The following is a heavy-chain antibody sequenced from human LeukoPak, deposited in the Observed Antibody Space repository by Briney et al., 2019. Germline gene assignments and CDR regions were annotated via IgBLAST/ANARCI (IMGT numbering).Heavy chain of an antibody. J-gene: IGHJ4*02. D-gene: IGHD2-2*01. CDR2: ISSSGSTI. CDR3: TSHADIVVVPAAFDY. Sequence: GGSLRLSCAASGFTFSDYYMSWIRQAPGKGLEWVSYISSSGSTIYYADSVKGRFTISRDDAKNSLYLQMNSLRAEDTAVYYCTSHADIVVVPAAFDYWGQGTLVTVSS. V-gene: IGHV3-11*01. CDR1: GFTFSDYY.